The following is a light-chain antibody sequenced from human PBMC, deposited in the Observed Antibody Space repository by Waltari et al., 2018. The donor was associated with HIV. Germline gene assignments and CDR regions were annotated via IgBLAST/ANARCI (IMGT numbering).Light chain of an antibody. CDR1: SGYSNYK. CDR3: GADHGSGSNFVRV. V-gene: IGLV9-49*01. J-gene: IGLJ3*02. Sequence: QPVLTQPPSASASLGASVTLTCTLSSGYSNYKVDWYQQRPGKGPVFVMRVGTGGIVGSKGDGIPDRFSVLGSGLNRYLTIKNIQEEDESDYHCGADHGSGSNFVRVFGGGTKLTVL. CDR2: VGTGGIVG.